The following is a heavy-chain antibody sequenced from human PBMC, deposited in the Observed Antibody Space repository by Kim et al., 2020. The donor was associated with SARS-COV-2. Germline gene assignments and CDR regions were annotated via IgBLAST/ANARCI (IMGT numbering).Heavy chain of an antibody. V-gene: IGHV4-34*01. D-gene: IGHD1-26*01. J-gene: IGHJ4*02. CDR1: GGSFSGYY. Sequence: SETLSLTCAVYGGSFSGYYWSWIRQPPGKGLEWIGEINHSGSTNYNPSLKSRVTISVDTSKNQFSLKLSSVTAADTAVYYCARTRVVFVKKWELLRHFDYWGQGTLVTVSS. CDR3: ARTRVVFVKKWELLRHFDY. CDR2: INHSGST.